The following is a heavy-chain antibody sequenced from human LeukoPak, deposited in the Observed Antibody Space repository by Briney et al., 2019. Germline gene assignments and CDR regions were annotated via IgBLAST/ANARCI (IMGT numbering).Heavy chain of an antibody. Sequence: ASVKVSCKASGYTFTGYYMHWVRQAPGQGLEWMGWINPNSGGTNYAQKFQGRVTMTRDTSISTAYMELSRLRSEDTAVYFCARGPSITMIRGGQWYYYMDVWGKGTTVTISS. J-gene: IGHJ6*03. V-gene: IGHV1-2*02. CDR3: ARGPSITMIRGGQWYYYMDV. D-gene: IGHD3-10*01. CDR1: GYTFTGYY. CDR2: INPNSGGT.